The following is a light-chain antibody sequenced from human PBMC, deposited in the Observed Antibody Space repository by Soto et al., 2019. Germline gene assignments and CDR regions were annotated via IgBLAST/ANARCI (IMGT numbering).Light chain of an antibody. J-gene: IGLJ1*01. CDR3: CSHSASYTFV. CDR2: DVT. Sequence: QSVLTQPRSVSGSPGQSVTISCTGTSSDVGVYNCVSWYQQHPGKAPQLIIYDVTQRPSGVPDRFSGSKSGNTASLSISGLQAEDEADYYCCSHSASYTFVFGTGTKVTVL. CDR1: SSDVGVYNC. V-gene: IGLV2-11*01.